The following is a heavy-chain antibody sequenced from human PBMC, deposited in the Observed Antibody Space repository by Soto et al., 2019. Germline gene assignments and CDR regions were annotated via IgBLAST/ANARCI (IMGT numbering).Heavy chain of an antibody. D-gene: IGHD4-17*01. V-gene: IGHV3-9*01. Sequence: EVQLVESGGGLVQPGRSLRLSCAASGFTVDDYAMHWVRQAPGKGLEWVSGISWNSETIDYADSVKGRFTISRDNAKSSLFVQMNSLRPDDTALYYCAKDMKWGGMTTIHYFDSWGQGTLVTVSS. CDR2: ISWNSETI. CDR3: AKDMKWGGMTTIHYFDS. J-gene: IGHJ4*02. CDR1: GFTVDDYA.